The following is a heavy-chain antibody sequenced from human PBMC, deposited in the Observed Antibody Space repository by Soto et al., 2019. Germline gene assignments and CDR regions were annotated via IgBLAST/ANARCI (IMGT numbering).Heavy chain of an antibody. CDR2: ISSSGDSI. CDR1: GFTFSSHS. CDR3: TRDLNSRY. J-gene: IGHJ4*02. D-gene: IGHD5-18*01. V-gene: IGHV3-48*01. Sequence: GGSLRLSCAASGFTFSSHSMNWVRQAPGRGLEWISYISSSGDSIYYEDSVKGRFTISRDEARSSLDLQMNSPGAEDTAVYYCTRDLNSRYWGQGTLVTVSS.